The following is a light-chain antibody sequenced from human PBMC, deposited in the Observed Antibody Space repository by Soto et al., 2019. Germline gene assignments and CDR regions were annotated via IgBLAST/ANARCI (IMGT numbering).Light chain of an antibody. CDR2: EVS. J-gene: IGLJ1*01. V-gene: IGLV2-14*03. CDR3: SSYTSTSSYV. CDR1: SIDVGGYNS. Sequence: SALTQPAAVAGSPGQSITVSCTGTSIDVGGYNSVSWYQQHPGKPPKLIIYEVSNRPSGVSDRFSGSKSGNTASLTISGLQAEDEADYYCSSYTSTSSYVFATGTKVTVL.